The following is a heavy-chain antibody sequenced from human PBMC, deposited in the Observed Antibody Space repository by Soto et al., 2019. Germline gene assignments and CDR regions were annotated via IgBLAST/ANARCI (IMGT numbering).Heavy chain of an antibody. CDR2: INAGNGNT. J-gene: IGHJ4*02. V-gene: IGHV1-3*01. Sequence: ASVKVSCKASGYTFTNYAMHWVRQAPGQRLEWMGWINAGNGNTKYSQKFQGRVTITRDTSTSTAYMELRSLRSDDTAVYYCARLFYYCSSTSCPYYFDYWGQGTLVTVSS. D-gene: IGHD2-2*01. CDR1: GYTFTNYA. CDR3: ARLFYYCSSTSCPYYFDY.